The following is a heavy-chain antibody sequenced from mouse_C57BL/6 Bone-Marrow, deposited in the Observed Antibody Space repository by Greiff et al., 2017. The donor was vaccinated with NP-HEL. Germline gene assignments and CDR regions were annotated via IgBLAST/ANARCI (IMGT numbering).Heavy chain of an antibody. CDR3: TRDGYYGSSYPYYFDY. D-gene: IGHD1-1*01. Sequence: EVQLQESGEGLVKPGGSLKLSCAASGFTFSSYAMSWVRQTPEKRLEWVAYISSGGDYIYYADTVKGRFTISRDNARNTLYLQMSSLKSEDTAMYYCTRDGYYGSSYPYYFDYWGQGTTLTVSS. CDR1: GFTFSSYA. CDR2: ISSGGDYI. V-gene: IGHV5-9-1*02. J-gene: IGHJ2*01.